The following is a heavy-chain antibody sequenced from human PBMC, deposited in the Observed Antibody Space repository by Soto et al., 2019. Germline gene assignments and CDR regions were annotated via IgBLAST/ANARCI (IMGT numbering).Heavy chain of an antibody. D-gene: IGHD6-19*01. Sequence: GASVKVSCKASGYSFTSYVMHWVRQAPGQRLEWMGWINSGNGNTKYSQNFQGRVTISRDTSASTAYMELSSPRSEDTAVYYCAREGQWLALDYWGQGTLVTVSS. J-gene: IGHJ4*02. CDR1: GYSFTSYV. CDR2: INSGNGNT. V-gene: IGHV1-3*01. CDR3: AREGQWLALDY.